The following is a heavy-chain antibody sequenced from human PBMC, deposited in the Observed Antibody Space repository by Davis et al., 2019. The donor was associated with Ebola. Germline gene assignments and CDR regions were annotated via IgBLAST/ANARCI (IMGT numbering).Heavy chain of an antibody. CDR1: GFTFSGSA. J-gene: IGHJ6*02. D-gene: IGHD3-16*01. Sequence: GGSLRLSCAASGFTFSGSAMHWVRQASGKGLEWVGRIRSKANSYATAYAASVKGRFTISRDNAKNSLYLQMNSLRAEDTAVYYCARVPAYPAYYGMDVWGQGTTVTVSS. V-gene: IGHV3-73*01. CDR2: IRSKANSYAT. CDR3: ARVPAYPAYYGMDV.